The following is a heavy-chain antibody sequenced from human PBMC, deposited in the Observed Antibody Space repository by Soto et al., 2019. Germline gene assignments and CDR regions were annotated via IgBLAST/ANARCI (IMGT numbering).Heavy chain of an antibody. CDR3: ARDRRDCSGCSCYTNWFDP. CDR1: GYTFTSYY. CDR2: INPSGGST. Sequence: ASVKVSCKASGYTFTSYYMHWVRQAPGQGLEWMGIINPSGGSTSYAQKFQGRVTMTRDTSTSTVYMELSSLRSEDTAVYYCARDRRDCSGCSCYTNWFDPWGQGTLVTVSS. V-gene: IGHV1-46*01. D-gene: IGHD2-15*01. J-gene: IGHJ5*02.